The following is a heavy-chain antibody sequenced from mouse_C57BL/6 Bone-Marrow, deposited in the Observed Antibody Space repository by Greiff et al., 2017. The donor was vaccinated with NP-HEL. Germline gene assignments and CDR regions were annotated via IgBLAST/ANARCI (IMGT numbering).Heavy chain of an antibody. J-gene: IGHJ3*01. CDR1: GYSITSCYY. CDR2: ISYDGSN. Sequence: DVQLQESGPGLVKPSQSLSLTCSVTGYSITSCYYWNWIRQFPGNNLEWMGYISYDGSNNYNPSLKNRISFTRDTSKNQFFLKLNSVTTEDTATYYCAREDYGTPFGYWGQGTLVTVSA. V-gene: IGHV3-6*01. CDR3: AREDYGTPFGY. D-gene: IGHD2-1*01.